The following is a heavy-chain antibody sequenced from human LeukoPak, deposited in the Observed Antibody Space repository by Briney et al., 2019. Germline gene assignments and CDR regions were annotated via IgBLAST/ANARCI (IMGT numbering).Heavy chain of an antibody. CDR1: GGSIRSYY. CDR2: IFPSGIT. J-gene: IGHJ5*02. Sequence: SETPSLTCAVSGGSIRSYYWSWVRQSAGKGLEWIGRIFPSGITDYNPSLQSRVTMSIDTSKNQFSLRLTSVTAADTAVYYCARDGKIPRDNWFDPWGQGILVTVSS. V-gene: IGHV4-4*07. D-gene: IGHD1-14*01. CDR3: ARDGKIPRDNWFDP.